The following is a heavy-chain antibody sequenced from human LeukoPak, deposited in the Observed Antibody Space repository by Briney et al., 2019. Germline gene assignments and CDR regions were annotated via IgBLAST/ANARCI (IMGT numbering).Heavy chain of an antibody. D-gene: IGHD3-3*01. CDR3: ARGHYDFWSGYYS. CDR1: GGSISSSSYY. CDR2: IYYSGST. J-gene: IGHJ4*02. Sequence: PSETLSLTCTVSGGSISSSSYYWGWIRQPPGKGLEWIGSIYYSGSTNYNPSLKSRVTISVDTSKNQFSLKLSSVTAADTAVYYCARGHYDFWSGYYSWGQGTLVTVSS. V-gene: IGHV4-39*07.